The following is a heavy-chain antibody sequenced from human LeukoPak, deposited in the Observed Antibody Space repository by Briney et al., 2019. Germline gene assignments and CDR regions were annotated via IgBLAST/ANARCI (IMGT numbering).Heavy chain of an antibody. J-gene: IGHJ4*02. CDR3: AKDLWPMVRGPLDY. CDR1: GFTFSSYA. D-gene: IGHD3-10*01. CDR2: ISGSGGST. V-gene: IGHV3-23*01. Sequence: PGGSLRLSCAASGFTFSSYAMSWVRQAPGKGLEWVSAISGSGGSTYYADSVKGRFTISRDNSKNTLYLQMNSLRAEDTAVYYCAKDLWPMVRGPLDYWGQGTLVTVSS.